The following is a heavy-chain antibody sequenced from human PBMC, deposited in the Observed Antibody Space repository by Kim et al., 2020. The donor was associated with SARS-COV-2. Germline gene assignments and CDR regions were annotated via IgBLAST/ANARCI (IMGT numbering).Heavy chain of an antibody. D-gene: IGHD3-10*01. CDR3: ARGGLWFGELLDY. J-gene: IGHJ4*02. V-gene: IGHV3-11*06. Sequence: YADSVKGRFTISRDNAKNSLYLKMNSLRAEDTAVYYCARGGLWFGELLDYWGQGTLVTVSS.